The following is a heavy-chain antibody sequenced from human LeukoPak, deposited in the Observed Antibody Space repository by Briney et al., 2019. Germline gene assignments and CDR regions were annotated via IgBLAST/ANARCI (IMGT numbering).Heavy chain of an antibody. V-gene: IGHV4-39*01. Sequence: SETLSLTCTVSGGSISSSNYYWGWIRQPPGKGLEWIGSIYYSGSTYYNPSLKSRVTISVDTSKNQFSLKLSFVTAADTAVYYCARLPYPYDSSGSPPLDYWGQGTLVTVSS. CDR1: GGSISSSNYY. CDR2: IYYSGST. D-gene: IGHD3-22*01. J-gene: IGHJ4*02. CDR3: ARLPYPYDSSGSPPLDY.